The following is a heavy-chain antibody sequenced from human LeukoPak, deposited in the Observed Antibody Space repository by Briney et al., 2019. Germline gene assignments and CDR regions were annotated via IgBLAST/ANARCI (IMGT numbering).Heavy chain of an antibody. D-gene: IGHD6-19*01. CDR2: ISDTGST. V-gene: IGHV4-59*08. J-gene: IGHJ4*02. Sequence: PSETLSLTCTVSGGSISIFYWSWIRQSPGKGLEWIGYISDTGSTNYNPSPKSRVAISLDTSRNQFSLNLSSVTAADTAVYFCARYSGGWPYYFDYWGQGTLVTVSS. CDR1: GGSISIFY. CDR3: ARYSGGWPYYFDY.